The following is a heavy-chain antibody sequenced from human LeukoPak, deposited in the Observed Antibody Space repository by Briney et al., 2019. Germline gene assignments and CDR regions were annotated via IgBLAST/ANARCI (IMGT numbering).Heavy chain of an antibody. J-gene: IGHJ5*02. V-gene: IGHV3-30*04. Sequence: GGSLRLSCAASGFTFSSYAMHWVRQAPGKGLEWVAVISYDGSNKYYADSVKGRFTISRDNSKNTLYLQMNNLRAEDTAVYYCARDLLSYYDYVWGSYRLNTNWFDPWGQGTLVTVSS. CDR2: ISYDGSNK. CDR3: ARDLLSYYDYVWGSYRLNTNWFDP. CDR1: GFTFSSYA. D-gene: IGHD3-16*02.